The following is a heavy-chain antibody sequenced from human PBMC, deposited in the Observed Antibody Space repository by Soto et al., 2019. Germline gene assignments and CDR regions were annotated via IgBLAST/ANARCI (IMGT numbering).Heavy chain of an antibody. CDR1: GGSISSGGYY. Sequence: SETLSLTCTVSGGSISSGGYYWSWIRRPPGRGLEWIGYIYRSGSTKHNPSLKSRLTISVDTSKNQFSLKLSSVTAADTAVYYCARTLDYGHMDVWGKGTTVTVSS. J-gene: IGHJ6*03. CDR3: ARTLDYGHMDV. D-gene: IGHD3-16*01. V-gene: IGHV4-61*08. CDR2: IYRSGST.